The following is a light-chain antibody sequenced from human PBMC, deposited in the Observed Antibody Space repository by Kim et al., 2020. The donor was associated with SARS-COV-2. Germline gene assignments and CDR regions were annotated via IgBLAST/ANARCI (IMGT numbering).Light chain of an antibody. V-gene: IGKV1-5*03. CDR3: QHYSRFPYT. CDR1: QNIDNW. CDR2: LAS. J-gene: IGKJ2*01. Sequence: DIQMTQSPSTLSASVGDRVTITCRASQNIDNWLAWYQQKPGRAPNLLIYLASTLENGVPSRFSGSGSGTEFTLTITSLQPDDFATYYCQHYSRFPYTFGQVTKLEI.